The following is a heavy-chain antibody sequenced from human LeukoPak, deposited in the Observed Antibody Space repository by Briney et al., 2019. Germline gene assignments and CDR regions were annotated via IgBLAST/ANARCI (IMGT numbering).Heavy chain of an antibody. Sequence: GGSLRLSCAASGFTFDDYAMHWVRQAPGKGLEWVSGISWNSGSIGYADSVKGRFTISRDNAKNSLYLQMNSLRAEDTALYYCAKDTAALWFGTTRRYFDYWGQGTLVTVSS. CDR1: GFTFDDYA. J-gene: IGHJ4*02. D-gene: IGHD3-10*01. CDR3: AKDTAALWFGTTRRYFDY. CDR2: ISWNSGSI. V-gene: IGHV3-9*01.